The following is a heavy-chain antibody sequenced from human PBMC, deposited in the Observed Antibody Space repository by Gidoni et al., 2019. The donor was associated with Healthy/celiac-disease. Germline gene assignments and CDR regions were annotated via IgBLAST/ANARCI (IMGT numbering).Heavy chain of an antibody. CDR2: ISSSSSYT. D-gene: IGHD2-2*01. Sequence: QVQLVESGGGLVKPGGSLRLSCAASGFTFSHYYMSWIRQAPGKGLEWVSYISSSSSYTNYADSVKGRFTISRDNAKNSLYLQMNSLRAEDTAVYYCAREGCSSTSCYAEYYYYGMDVWGQGTTVTVSS. CDR3: AREGCSSTSCYAEYYYYGMDV. V-gene: IGHV3-11*05. CDR1: GFTFSHYY. J-gene: IGHJ6*02.